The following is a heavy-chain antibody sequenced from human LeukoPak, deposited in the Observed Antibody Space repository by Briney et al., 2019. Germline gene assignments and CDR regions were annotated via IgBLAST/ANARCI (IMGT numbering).Heavy chain of an antibody. J-gene: IGHJ4*02. CDR3: AREILYDSTGYYL. CDR2: FYHSGST. D-gene: IGHD3-22*01. CDR1: GYSISSGYY. Sequence: SETLSLTCTVSGYSISSGYYWGWIRQPPGKGLEWVGSFYHSGSTYYNPSLNIRVTISVDTSKNQFSLNLRSVTAADTAVYYCAREILYDSTGYYLWGQGTLVTVSS. V-gene: IGHV4-38-2*02.